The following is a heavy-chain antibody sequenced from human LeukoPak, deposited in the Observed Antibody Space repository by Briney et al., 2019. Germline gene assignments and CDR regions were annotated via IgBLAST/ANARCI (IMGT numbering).Heavy chain of an antibody. CDR2: INHSGST. CDR3: ARASDDILTGYFYNWFDP. D-gene: IGHD3-9*01. V-gene: IGHV4-34*01. CDR1: GGSFSGYY. J-gene: IGHJ5*02. Sequence: KPSETLSLTCAVYGGSFSGYYWSWIRQPPGKGLEWIGEINHSGSTNYNPSLKSRVTISVDTSKNQFSLKLSSVTAADTAVYYCARASDDILTGYFYNWFDPWGQGTLVTVSS.